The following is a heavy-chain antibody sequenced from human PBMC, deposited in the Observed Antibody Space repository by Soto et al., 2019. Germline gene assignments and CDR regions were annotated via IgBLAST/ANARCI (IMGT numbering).Heavy chain of an antibody. V-gene: IGHV5-51*01. CDR1: GYSFTSYW. D-gene: IGHD4-17*01. J-gene: IGHJ6*02. CDR3: ARHRHGDYSYYYGMDV. CDR2: IYPGDSDT. Sequence: GESLKISCKGSGYSFTSYWIGWVRQMPGKGLEWMGIIYPGDSDTRYSPSFQGQVTISADKSISTAYLQWSSLKASDTAMYYCARHRHGDYSYYYGMDVWRQGTTVTVSS.